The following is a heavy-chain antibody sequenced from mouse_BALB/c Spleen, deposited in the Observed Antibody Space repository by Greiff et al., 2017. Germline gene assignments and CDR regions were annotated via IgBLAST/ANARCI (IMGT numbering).Heavy chain of an antibody. V-gene: IGHV14-3*02. CDR2: IDPANGDT. J-gene: IGHJ3*01. Sequence: VQLQQSGPELVKPGASVKFSCTASGFNFNDSCMHWVKQRPGQGLEWIGRIDPANGDTKYDPKFQGKATMTADKSSSTAYMQLSSLTSVDSAVYYCASGALIKAFDYWGQGTLVTVSA. CDR3: ASGALIKAFDY. CDR1: GFNFNDSC.